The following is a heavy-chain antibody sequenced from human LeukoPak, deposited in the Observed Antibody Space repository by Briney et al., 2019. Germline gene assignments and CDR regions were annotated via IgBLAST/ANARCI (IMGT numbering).Heavy chain of an antibody. J-gene: IGHJ4*02. CDR2: ISSSSSYI. CDR3: ARTSYSGSYSLDY. CDR1: GFTFSSYS. D-gene: IGHD1-26*01. Sequence: PGGSLRLSCAASGFTFSSYSMNWVRQAPGKGLEWVSSISSSSSYIYYADSVKGRFTISRDNAKNSLYLQMNGLRAEDTAVYYCARTSYSGSYSLDYWGQGTLVTVSS. V-gene: IGHV3-21*01.